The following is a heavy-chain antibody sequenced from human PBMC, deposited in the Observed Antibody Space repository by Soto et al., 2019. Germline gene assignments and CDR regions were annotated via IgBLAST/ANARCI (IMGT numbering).Heavy chain of an antibody. V-gene: IGHV1-46*01. CDR2: INPRGGHT. CDR1: GNTFTNYY. J-gene: IGHJ4*02. D-gene: IGHD2-21*02. Sequence: VQLVQSGAEVKKPGASVKVSCKASGNTFTNYYIHWVRQAPGQGLEWMGTINPRGGHTTYAKKFLGRVTMIQDTSTRTHYMELTSLRSEDTAVYYCARGGHVVVVTAAFDYWGQRTLVTVSS. CDR3: ARGGHVVVVTAAFDY.